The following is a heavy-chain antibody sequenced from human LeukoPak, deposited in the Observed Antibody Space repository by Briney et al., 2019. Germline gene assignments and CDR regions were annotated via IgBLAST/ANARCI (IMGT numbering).Heavy chain of an antibody. V-gene: IGHV4-39*01. CDR3: ASTIFGVVYYFDY. D-gene: IGHD3-3*01. J-gene: IGHJ4*02. Sequence: SETLSLTCTVSGGSISSSSYYWGWIRQPPGKGLEGIGSIYYSGSTYYNPSLKSRVTISVDTSKDQFSLKLSSVTAADTAVYYCASTIFGVVYYFDYWGQGTLVTVSS. CDR1: GGSISSSSYY. CDR2: IYYSGST.